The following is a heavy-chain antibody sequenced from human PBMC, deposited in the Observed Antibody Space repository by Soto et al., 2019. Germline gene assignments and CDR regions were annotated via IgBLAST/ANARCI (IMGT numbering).Heavy chain of an antibody. CDR1: GGSISSGVYY. CDR2: IYYIGST. CDR3: AREVSNWFDP. Sequence: PSETLSLTCTVSGGSISSGVYYWSWIRHPPGKGLEWIGYIYYIGSTYYNPSLKSRVTISVDTSKNQFSLKLSSVTAADTAVYYCAREVSNWFDPWGPGTMLTV. J-gene: IGHJ5*02. V-gene: IGHV4-30-4*01.